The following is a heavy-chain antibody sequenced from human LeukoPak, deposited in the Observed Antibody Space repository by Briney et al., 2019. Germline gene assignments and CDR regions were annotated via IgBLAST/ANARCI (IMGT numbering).Heavy chain of an antibody. CDR3: ARDRVAVAGPGSYYFDY. CDR2: IWYDGSNK. V-gene: IGHV3-33*08. J-gene: IGHJ4*02. Sequence: GGSLRLSCAASGFTFSGYGMHWVRQAPGKGLEWVAVIWYDGSNKYYADSVKGRFTISRDNSKNTLYLQMNSLRAEDTAVYYCARDRVAVAGPGSYYFDYWGQGTLVTVSS. CDR1: GFTFSGYG. D-gene: IGHD6-19*01.